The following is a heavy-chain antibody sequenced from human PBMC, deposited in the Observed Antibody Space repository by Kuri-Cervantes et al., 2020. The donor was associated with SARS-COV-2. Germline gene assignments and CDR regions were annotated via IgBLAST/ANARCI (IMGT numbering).Heavy chain of an antibody. CDR3: ARHSIIVGATIFTHFDY. Sequence: ETLSLTCKGSGYSFTSYWISWVRQMPGKGLEWMGRIDPSDSYTNYSPSFQGHVTISADKYISTAYLQWSSLKASDTAMYYCARHSIIVGATIFTHFDYWGQGTLVTVSS. V-gene: IGHV5-10-1*01. CDR1: GYSFTSYW. J-gene: IGHJ4*02. D-gene: IGHD1-26*01. CDR2: IDPSDSYT.